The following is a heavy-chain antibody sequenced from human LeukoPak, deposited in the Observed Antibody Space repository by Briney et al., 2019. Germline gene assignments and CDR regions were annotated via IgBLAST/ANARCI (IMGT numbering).Heavy chain of an antibody. D-gene: IGHD4-11*01. CDR2: ISVSGPTT. J-gene: IGHJ4*02. Sequence: GGSLRLSCAASGFTFSNYVMSWVRQAPGKGLEWVSSISVSGPTTYYADSVKGRFTISRDNSKNTLSLQMNSLRAEDTAEYYCARQFRYFDYWGQGILVTVSS. V-gene: IGHV3-23*01. CDR3: ARQFRYFDY. CDR1: GFTFSNYV.